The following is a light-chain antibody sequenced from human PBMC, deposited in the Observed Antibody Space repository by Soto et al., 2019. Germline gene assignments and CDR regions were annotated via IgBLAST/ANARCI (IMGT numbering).Light chain of an antibody. CDR1: QSISSW. Sequence: DIQMTQSPSTLSASVGDRVTITCRASQSISSWLAWYQQKPGQAPKLLIYKASTLQSGVPSRFSGSGSGTEFTLAISSLQPDDSATYYCQQYTDNWPFGQGTNVDIK. CDR3: QQYTDNWP. CDR2: KAS. V-gene: IGKV1-5*03. J-gene: IGKJ1*01.